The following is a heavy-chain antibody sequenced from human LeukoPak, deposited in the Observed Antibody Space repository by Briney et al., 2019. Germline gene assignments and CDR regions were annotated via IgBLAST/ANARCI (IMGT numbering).Heavy chain of an antibody. V-gene: IGHV1-18*01. Sequence: GASVKVSCKASGYTFTSYGISWVRQAPGQGLEWKGWISAYNGNTNYAQKLQGRVTMTTDTSTSTAYMELRSLRSDDTAVYYCARDSTPYSSSWYNWFDPWGQGTLVTVSS. CDR3: ARDSTPYSSSWYNWFDP. D-gene: IGHD6-13*01. J-gene: IGHJ5*02. CDR2: ISAYNGNT. CDR1: GYTFTSYG.